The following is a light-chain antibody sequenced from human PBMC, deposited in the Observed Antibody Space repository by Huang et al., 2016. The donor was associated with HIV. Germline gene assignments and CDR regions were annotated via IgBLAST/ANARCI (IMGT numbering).Light chain of an antibody. CDR2: IAS. J-gene: IGKJ1*01. Sequence: DIQMTQSPSSLSASVGDRVTIACRASQNINSDLNWYQQKPGKAPTLLIYIASNLASAGPARFSGSGSGTDFTLTITTLQPEDLATYFCQQSHNTLWTFGLGTKVEI. V-gene: IGKV1-39*01. CDR3: QQSHNTLWT. CDR1: QNINSD.